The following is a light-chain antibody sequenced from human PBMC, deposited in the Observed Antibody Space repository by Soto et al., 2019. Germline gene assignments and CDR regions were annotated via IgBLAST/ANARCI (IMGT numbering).Light chain of an antibody. CDR3: QLRDNWPL. Sequence: EIVLTQSPATLSLSPGEGATLSCRASQSINRYLVWYQQKPGQAPRLLIYDASNRATGIPARFSGSGSGTNFTLTISSLEPEDFAVYYCQLRDNWPLFGGGTKVEIK. CDR2: DAS. CDR1: QSINRY. V-gene: IGKV3-11*01. J-gene: IGKJ4*01.